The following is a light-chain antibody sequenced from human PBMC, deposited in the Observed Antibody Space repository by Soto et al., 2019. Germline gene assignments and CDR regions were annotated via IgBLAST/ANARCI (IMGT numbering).Light chain of an antibody. CDR2: EVT. Sequence: QSVLTQPPSASGSPGQSVTISCTGTSSDVGGYNFVSWYRQYPGKAPQLIISEVTKRPSGFPDRFSGSKSGNTASLTVSGLQAEDEADYYCSSYAATNNYVFGSGTQVNVL. J-gene: IGLJ1*01. CDR3: SSYAATNNYV. CDR1: SSDVGGYNF. V-gene: IGLV2-8*01.